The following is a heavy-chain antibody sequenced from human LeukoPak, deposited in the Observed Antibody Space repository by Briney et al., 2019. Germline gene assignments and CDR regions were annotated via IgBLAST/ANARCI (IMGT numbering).Heavy chain of an antibody. Sequence: PGGSLRLSCTVSGFTFRTYWMSWVRQAPGKGLEWVASIKGDGSYTEYVDSVKGRFTISRDNAKNSVYLQMISLRVEDTAVYYCARWRWARSEFEYWGRGTLVTVSS. CDR2: IKGDGSYT. J-gene: IGHJ4*02. V-gene: IGHV3-7*01. D-gene: IGHD5-24*01. CDR3: ARWRWARSEFEY. CDR1: GFTFRTYW.